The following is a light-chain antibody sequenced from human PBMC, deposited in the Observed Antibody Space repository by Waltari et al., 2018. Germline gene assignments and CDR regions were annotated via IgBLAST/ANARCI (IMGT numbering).Light chain of an antibody. J-gene: IGKJ2*01. V-gene: IGKV3-11*01. CDR3: QQRGNWPLYT. CDR2: DAS. Sequence: PGERATLSRRASQSVSSSLAWYQQKPGQAPRLLIYDASNRATGIPARFSGSGSGTDFTLTISSLEPEDFALYYCQQRGNWPLYTFGQGTKLEIK. CDR1: QSVSSS.